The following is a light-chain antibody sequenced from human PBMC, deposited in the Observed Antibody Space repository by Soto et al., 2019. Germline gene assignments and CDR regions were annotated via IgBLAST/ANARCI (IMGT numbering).Light chain of an antibody. J-gene: IGKJ2*01. V-gene: IGKV3-15*01. CDR3: QQYAGWPRT. CDR1: LTVATN. CDR2: GAS. Sequence: DIVMTQSPATLSVSPGERATLSCRASLTVATNLAWYQQKPGQAPRLLISGASDRVAGVPDRFSGSGSGTDFTLTISGLQSEDCAVYYCQQYAGWPRTFGQGTKLEIK.